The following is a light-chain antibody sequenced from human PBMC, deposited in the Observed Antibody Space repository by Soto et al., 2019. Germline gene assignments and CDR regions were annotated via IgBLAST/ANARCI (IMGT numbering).Light chain of an antibody. Sequence: DIQMTQSPSCLSAFAGDRVRITCRASQSISSYLNWYQQKPGKAPKLLIYAASSLQSGVPSRFSGSGSGTDFTLTISSLQTEDFATYYCQQSYSTPLTFGGGTKVDIK. CDR3: QQSYSTPLT. J-gene: IGKJ4*01. CDR1: QSISSY. CDR2: AAS. V-gene: IGKV1-39*01.